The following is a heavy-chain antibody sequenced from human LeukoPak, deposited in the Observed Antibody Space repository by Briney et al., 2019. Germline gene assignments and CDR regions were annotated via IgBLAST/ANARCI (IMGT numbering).Heavy chain of an antibody. CDR1: GFTFSSYA. CDR3: AKAPEEYSSGWYVFQH. V-gene: IGHV3-23*01. J-gene: IGHJ1*01. D-gene: IGHD6-19*01. CDR2: ISGSGGST. Sequence: PGGSLRLSCAASGFTFSSYAMSWVRQAPGKGLEWVSAISGSGGSTYYADSVKGRFTISRDNSKNTLYLQMNSLRAEDTAVYYCAKAPEEYSSGWYVFQHWGQGTLVTVSS.